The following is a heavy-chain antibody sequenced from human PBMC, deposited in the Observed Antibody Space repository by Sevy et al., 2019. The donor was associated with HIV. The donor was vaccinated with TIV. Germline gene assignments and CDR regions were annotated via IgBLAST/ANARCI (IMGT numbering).Heavy chain of an antibody. CDR2: ISWNSGSI. CDR1: GFTFDDYA. J-gene: IGHJ4*02. CDR3: AKDMGYCTNGVCYSLDY. D-gene: IGHD2-8*01. V-gene: IGHV3-9*01. Sequence: GGSLRLSCAASGFTFDDYAMHWVRQAPGKGLEWVSGISWNSGSIGYADSVKGRFTISRDNAKNSLYLQMNSLRAEDTALYYCAKDMGYCTNGVCYSLDYWGQGTLVTVSS.